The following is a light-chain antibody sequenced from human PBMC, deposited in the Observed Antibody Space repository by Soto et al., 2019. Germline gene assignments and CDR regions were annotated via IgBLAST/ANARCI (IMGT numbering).Light chain of an antibody. Sequence: EIAMTQSPATLSVSPGERATLSCRASQSVSSNLAWYQQKPGQAPRLLIYGASTRATGIPARFSGSGSGTEFTLTISSLQSEDFAVYYCQQYNNWPETFGQGT. CDR1: QSVSSN. CDR2: GAS. J-gene: IGKJ1*01. CDR3: QQYNNWPET. V-gene: IGKV3-15*01.